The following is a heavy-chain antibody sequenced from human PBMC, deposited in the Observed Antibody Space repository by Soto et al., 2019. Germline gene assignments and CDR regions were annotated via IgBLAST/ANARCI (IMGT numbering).Heavy chain of an antibody. CDR2: INPNSGGT. Sequence: PVKLSCKASGYTFTGYYMHWLRQAPGQGLEWMGWINPNSGGTNYAQKFQGWVTMTRDTSISTAYMELSRLRSDDTAVYYCARGWGYYYDSSGFRDAFDIWGQGTMVTVSS. CDR3: ARGWGYYYDSSGFRDAFDI. CDR1: GYTFTGYY. V-gene: IGHV1-2*04. J-gene: IGHJ3*02. D-gene: IGHD3-22*01.